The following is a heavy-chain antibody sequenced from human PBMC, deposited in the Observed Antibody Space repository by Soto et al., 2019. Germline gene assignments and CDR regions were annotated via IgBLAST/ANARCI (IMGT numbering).Heavy chain of an antibody. Sequence: EVQLLESGGGLGQPGGSLRLSCAASGFTFSSSAMSWVRQAPGKGLEWVSGINNNGANTYYADSVKGRFTISRDNSKNALYLQMNSLRAEDTGVYYCAKIPITARLGMDVWGQGTTRTVSS. V-gene: IGHV3-23*01. CDR1: GFTFSSSA. J-gene: IGHJ6*02. D-gene: IGHD3-16*01. CDR3: AKIPITARLGMDV. CDR2: INNNGANT.